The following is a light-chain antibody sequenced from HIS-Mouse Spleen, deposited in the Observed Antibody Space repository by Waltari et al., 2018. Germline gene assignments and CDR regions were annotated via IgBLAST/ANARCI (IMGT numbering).Light chain of an antibody. CDR2: RNN. CDR1: SSNIGSNS. J-gene: IGLJ1*01. V-gene: IGLV1-47*01. Sequence: QSVLTQPPSASGTPGQRVTISCSGSSSNIGSNSVYWYQQLPGTAPKLLIYRNNRRHSGVPAGFSGSKSGTSASLAISGLRSEDEADYYCAAWDDSLSGYVFGTGTKVTVL. CDR3: AAWDDSLSGYV.